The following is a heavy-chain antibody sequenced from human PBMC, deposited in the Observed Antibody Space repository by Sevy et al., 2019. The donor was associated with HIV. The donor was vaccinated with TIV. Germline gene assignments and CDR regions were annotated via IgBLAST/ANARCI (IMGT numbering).Heavy chain of an antibody. J-gene: IGHJ4*02. V-gene: IGHV3-30-3*01. CDR1: GLTFSSYA. CDR2: ISYDGSNK. Sequence: GGSLRLSCAASGLTFSSYAMHWVRQAPGKGLEWVAVISYDGSNKYYADSVKGRFTISRDNSKNTLYLQMNSLRAEDTAVYYCARGYSGSSDNPPNIDYWGQGTLVTVSS. D-gene: IGHD1-26*01. CDR3: ARGYSGSSDNPPNIDY.